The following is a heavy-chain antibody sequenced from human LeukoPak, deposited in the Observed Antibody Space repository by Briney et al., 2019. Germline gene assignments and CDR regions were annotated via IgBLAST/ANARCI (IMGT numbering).Heavy chain of an antibody. J-gene: IGHJ4*02. CDR3: ARGRFTLYY. V-gene: IGHV3-7*01. CDR2: INQDGSEK. D-gene: IGHD2/OR15-2a*01. Sequence: GGSLRLSCAASGFIFSSYWMSGVRQAPGKGPEWVANINQDGSEKYYLDSVKGRFTISRDNAKNSLYLQMDSLRAEDTAVYYCARGRFTLYYWGQGTLVTVSS. CDR1: GFIFSSYW.